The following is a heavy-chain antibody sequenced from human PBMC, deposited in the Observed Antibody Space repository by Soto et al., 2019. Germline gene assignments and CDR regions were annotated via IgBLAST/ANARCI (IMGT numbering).Heavy chain of an antibody. D-gene: IGHD6-13*01. CDR1: GFTFTSSA. CDR3: AAEGIAAAGAPGLFDY. CDR2: IVVGSGNT. Sequence: QMQLVQSGPEVKKPGTSVKVSCKASGFTFTSSAMQWVRQARGQRLEWIGWIVVGSGNTNYAQKFQERVTITRDMSTSTAYMELSSLRSEDTAAYYCAAEGIAAAGAPGLFDYWGQGTLVTVSS. V-gene: IGHV1-58*02. J-gene: IGHJ4*02.